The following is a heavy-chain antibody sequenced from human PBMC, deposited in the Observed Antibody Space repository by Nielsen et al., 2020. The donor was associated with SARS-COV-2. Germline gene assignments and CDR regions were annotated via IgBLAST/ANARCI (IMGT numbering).Heavy chain of an antibody. D-gene: IGHD3-22*01. CDR1: GGSISSGGYY. V-gene: IGHV4-31*03. Sequence: LRLSCTVSGGSISSGGYYWSWIRQHPGKGLEWIGYIYYSGSTYYNPSLKSRVTISVDKSKNQFSLKLSSVTAADTAVYYCARARITMIVVVGAFDIWGQGTMVTVSS. J-gene: IGHJ3*02. CDR2: IYYSGST. CDR3: ARARITMIVVVGAFDI.